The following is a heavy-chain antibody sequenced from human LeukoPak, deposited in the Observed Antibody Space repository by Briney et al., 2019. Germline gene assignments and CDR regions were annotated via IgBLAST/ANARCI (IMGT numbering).Heavy chain of an antibody. Sequence: PGGSLRLSCAASGFTFSTCAMSWVRQAPGKGLEWVSGISGTTSGTYYADSVKGRFTISRDNSKNTLFLQVNSLRAEDTAVYYCAKADPGTGAFDYWGQGTLVTVSS. CDR1: GFTFSTCA. J-gene: IGHJ4*02. V-gene: IGHV3-23*01. CDR3: AKADPGTGAFDY. CDR2: ISGTTSGT. D-gene: IGHD1-1*01.